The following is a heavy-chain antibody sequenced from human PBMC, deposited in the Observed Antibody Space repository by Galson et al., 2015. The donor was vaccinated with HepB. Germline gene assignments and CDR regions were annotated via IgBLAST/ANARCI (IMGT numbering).Heavy chain of an antibody. CDR3: AILKGGNGWYGVDY. V-gene: IGHV1-8*01. J-gene: IGHJ4*02. CDR1: GYTFTSYD. D-gene: IGHD6-19*01. Sequence: SVKVSCKASGYTFTSYDINWVRQATGQGLEWMGWMNPNSGNTGYTQKFQGRVTMTRNTSISTAYMELSSLRSEDTAVYYCAILKGGNGWYGVDYWGEGTLVTVSS. CDR2: MNPNSGNT.